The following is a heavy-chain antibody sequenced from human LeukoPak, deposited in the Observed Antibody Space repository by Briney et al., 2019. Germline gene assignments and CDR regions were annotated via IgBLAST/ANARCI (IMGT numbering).Heavy chain of an antibody. CDR1: GFTFSSYA. CDR2: ISYDGSNK. D-gene: IGHD6-19*01. Sequence: GRSLRLSCAASGFTFSSYAMHWVRQAPGKGLEWVAVISYDGSNKYYADSVKGRFTISRDNSKNTVYLQIISLRADDTAVYHCAKEAGDGWSYFDFWGQGTLVTVSS. CDR3: AKEAGDGWSYFDF. J-gene: IGHJ4*02. V-gene: IGHV3-30-3*01.